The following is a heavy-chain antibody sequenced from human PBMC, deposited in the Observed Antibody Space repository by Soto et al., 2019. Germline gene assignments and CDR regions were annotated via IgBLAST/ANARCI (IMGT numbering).Heavy chain of an antibody. CDR3: ARVEGWYGDFDY. Sequence: QVQLQQWGAGLLKPSETLSLTCAVYGGSFSGYYWSWIRQPPGKGLEWIGEINHSGSTNYNPSLKSRVTISVDTSKYQFSLKLSSVTAADTAVYYCARVEGWYGDFDYWGQGTLVTVSS. J-gene: IGHJ4*02. CDR1: GGSFSGYY. V-gene: IGHV4-34*01. CDR2: INHSGST. D-gene: IGHD6-19*01.